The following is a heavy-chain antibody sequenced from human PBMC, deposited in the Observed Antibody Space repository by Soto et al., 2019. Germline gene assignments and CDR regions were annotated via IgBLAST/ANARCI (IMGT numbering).Heavy chain of an antibody. Sequence: SETLSLSCTGSGGSISSYYWSGIRQPPGKGLEWIGYIYYSGSTNYKPSLKSRVTISVDTSKNQFSLKVSSVTAADTAVYYCARPYGSCFDSRGQGPMVTVPS. CDR1: GGSISSYY. CDR2: IYYSGST. CDR3: ARPYGSCFDS. J-gene: IGHJ4*02. V-gene: IGHV4-59*08. D-gene: IGHD3-10*01.